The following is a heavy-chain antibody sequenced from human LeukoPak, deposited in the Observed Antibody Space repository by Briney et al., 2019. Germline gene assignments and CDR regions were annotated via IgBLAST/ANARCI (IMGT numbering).Heavy chain of an antibody. CDR1: GGSISSSSYY. V-gene: IGHV4-39*01. CDR2: IYYSGST. CDR3: ARHDQADYYDILTGYYSALPGDAFDI. D-gene: IGHD3-9*01. J-gene: IGHJ3*02. Sequence: PSETLSLTCTVSGGSISSSSYYWGWIRQPPGKGLEWIGSIYYSGSTYYNPSLKSRVTISVDTSKNQFSLKLSSVTAADTAVYYRARHDQADYYDILTGYYSALPGDAFDIWGQGTMVTVSS.